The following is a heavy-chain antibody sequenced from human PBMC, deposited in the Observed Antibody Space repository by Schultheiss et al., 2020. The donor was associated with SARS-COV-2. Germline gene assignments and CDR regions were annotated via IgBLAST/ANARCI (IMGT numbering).Heavy chain of an antibody. D-gene: IGHD4-17*01. Sequence: GESLKISCAASGFTFSSYSMNWVRQAPGKGLEWVSYISSSSSTIYYADSVKGRFTISRDNSKNTLYLQMNSLRAEDTAVYYCAKDEGYGDYLQYFDYWGQGTLVTVSS. CDR1: GFTFSSYS. CDR2: ISSSSSTI. J-gene: IGHJ4*02. CDR3: AKDEGYGDYLQYFDY. V-gene: IGHV3-48*01.